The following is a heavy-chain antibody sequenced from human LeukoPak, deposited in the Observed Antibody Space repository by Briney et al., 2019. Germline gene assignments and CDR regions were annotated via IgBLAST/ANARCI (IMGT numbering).Heavy chain of an antibody. D-gene: IGHD5-24*01. J-gene: IGHJ4*02. Sequence: GRSLRLSCVVSGFTFSGNHISWVRQAPGKGPEWVSVIYIEGYTYYADSVKGRFTISRDNSKNTVYLQMNSLKPEDTAVYYGVRDPRDGYGHFDYWGQGTLVTVSS. CDR2: IYIEGYT. V-gene: IGHV3-66*01. CDR3: VRDPRDGYGHFDY. CDR1: GFTFSGNH.